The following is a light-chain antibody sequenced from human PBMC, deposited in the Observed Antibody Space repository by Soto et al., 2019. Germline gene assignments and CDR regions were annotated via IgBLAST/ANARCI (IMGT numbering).Light chain of an antibody. CDR1: QSVTNNY. J-gene: IGKJ2*01. CDR2: GPS. V-gene: IGKV3-20*01. Sequence: EIVLTQSPGTLYLSPGERATLSCRASQSVTNNYLAWYEQKPGQAPRLLIYGPSSRASGIPDRFSGSGSGTDFTLTISRLEPEDFAVYYCQQYGNFPYTFGQGTKLEIK. CDR3: QQYGNFPYT.